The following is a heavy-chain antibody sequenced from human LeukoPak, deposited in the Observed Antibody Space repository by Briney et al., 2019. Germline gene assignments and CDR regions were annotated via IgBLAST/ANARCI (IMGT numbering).Heavy chain of an antibody. CDR2: IWYDGSNK. J-gene: IGHJ4*01. CDR3: ARDFYVGSKSYYIGY. Sequence: GGSLRLSCAASGFTFSNYGMHWVRQAPGKGLEWVAVIWYDGSNKYYADSVKARLTISRNNSKNTVYLQMNSLRAEDTAMYYCARDFYVGSKSYYIGYWGHGTLVTVSS. CDR1: GFTFSNYG. D-gene: IGHD3-10*01. V-gene: IGHV3-33*01.